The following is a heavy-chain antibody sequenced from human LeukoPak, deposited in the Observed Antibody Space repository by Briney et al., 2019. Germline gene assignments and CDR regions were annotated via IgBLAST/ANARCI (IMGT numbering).Heavy chain of an antibody. CDR2: IIPISGPV. CDR3: ARECRSYDSSGYYHYYFDY. D-gene: IGHD3-22*01. Sequence: SVKVSCKASGDTFSTYGISWVRQAPGQGLEWMGGIIPISGPVEYAQRFQGRVTITTDESTSTAYMELSSLTSEDTAVYYCARECRSYDSSGYYHYYFDYWGQGTLVTVSS. CDR1: GDTFSTYG. J-gene: IGHJ4*02. V-gene: IGHV1-69*05.